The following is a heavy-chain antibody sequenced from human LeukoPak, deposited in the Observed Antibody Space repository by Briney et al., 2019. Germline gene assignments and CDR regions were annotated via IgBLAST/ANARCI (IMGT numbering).Heavy chain of an antibody. Sequence: SETLSLTCTVSGGSISSYYGSWIRQPPGKGLEWIGFIYYSGTTKYNPSLKSRVTISVDTSKNQFSLKLSSVTAADTAVYYCAGSYDSRGYCYYGMDVWGQGTTVTASS. D-gene: IGHD3-22*01. J-gene: IGHJ6*02. CDR2: IYYSGTT. CDR3: AGSYDSRGYCYYGMDV. CDR1: GGSISSYY. V-gene: IGHV4-59*01.